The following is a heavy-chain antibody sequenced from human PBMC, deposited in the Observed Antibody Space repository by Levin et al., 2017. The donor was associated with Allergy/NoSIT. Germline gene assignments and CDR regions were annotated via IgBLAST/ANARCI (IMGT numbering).Heavy chain of an antibody. V-gene: IGHV3-9*01. J-gene: IGHJ4*02. CDR1: GFTFDDYA. D-gene: IGHD2-15*01. Sequence: GGSLRLSCAASGFTFDDYAMHWVRQAPGKGLEWVSGISWNSGSIGYADSVKGRFTISRDDAKNSLYLQMNSLRAEDTALYYCAKDKNSGGLFDMIFDYWGQGTLVTVSS. CDR2: ISWNSGSI. CDR3: AKDKNSGGLFDMIFDY.